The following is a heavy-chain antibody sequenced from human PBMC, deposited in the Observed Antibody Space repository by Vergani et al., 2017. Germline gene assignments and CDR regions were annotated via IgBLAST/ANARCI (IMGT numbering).Heavy chain of an antibody. D-gene: IGHD1-26*01. V-gene: IGHV4-38-2*01. CDR2: IYTSGST. CDR1: GYSISSGYY. CDR3: ARHKGDRGSPIWSKLNGMDV. J-gene: IGHJ6*02. Sequence: QVQLQESGPGLVKHSETLSLTCAVSGYSISSGYYWGWIRQPPGKGLEWIGSIYTSGSTNYNPSLMRRVTIQVDTSKNQFSLKLSSVTAADTAVYYCARHKGDRGSPIWSKLNGMDVWGQGTTVTVSS.